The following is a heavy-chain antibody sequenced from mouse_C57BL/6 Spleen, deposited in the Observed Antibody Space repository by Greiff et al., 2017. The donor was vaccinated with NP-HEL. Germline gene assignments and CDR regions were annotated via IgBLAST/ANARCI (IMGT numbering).Heavy chain of an antibody. CDR2: ISDGGSYT. Sequence: EVQRVESGGGLVKPGGSLKLSCAASGFTFSSYAMSWVRQTPEKRLEWVATISDGGSYTYYPDNVKGRFTISRDNAKNNLYLQMSHLKSEDTAMYYCAREDNGDAMDYWGQGTSVTVSS. J-gene: IGHJ4*01. D-gene: IGHD1-2*01. CDR1: GFTFSSYA. V-gene: IGHV5-4*01. CDR3: AREDNGDAMDY.